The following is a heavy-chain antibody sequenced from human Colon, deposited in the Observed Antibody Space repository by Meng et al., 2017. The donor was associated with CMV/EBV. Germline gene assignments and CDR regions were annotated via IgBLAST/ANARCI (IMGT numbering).Heavy chain of an antibody. Sequence: GSLRLSCTVSGGSISTYFWTWVRQSPGKGLEWIGYIYYDGNTNYNPSLKSRAAISLDTSKNEFSLKLNSVTAADTARYYCARMGSGYDYDYYYGMDVWGQGTTVTVSS. J-gene: IGHJ6*02. CDR3: ARMGSGYDYDYYYGMDV. CDR1: GGSISTYF. V-gene: IGHV4-59*01. CDR2: IYYDGNT. D-gene: IGHD5-12*01.